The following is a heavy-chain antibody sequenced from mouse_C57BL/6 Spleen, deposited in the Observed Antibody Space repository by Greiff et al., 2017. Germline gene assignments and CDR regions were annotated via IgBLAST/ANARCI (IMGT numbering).Heavy chain of an antibody. CDR3: ARSPRYYYGSSYGGFDY. CDR1: GYSITSDY. D-gene: IGHD1-1*01. Sequence: EVQLQQSGPGLAKPSQTLSLTCSVTGYSITSDYWNWIRKFPGNKLEYMGYISYSGSTYYNPSLNSRISITRDTSKNQYYLQLNSVTTEDTATYYCARSPRYYYGSSYGGFDYWGQGTTLTVSS. J-gene: IGHJ2*01. V-gene: IGHV3-8*01. CDR2: ISYSGST.